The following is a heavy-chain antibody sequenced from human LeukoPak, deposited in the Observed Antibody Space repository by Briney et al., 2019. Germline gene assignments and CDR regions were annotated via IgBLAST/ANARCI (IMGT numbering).Heavy chain of an antibody. V-gene: IGHV1-2*02. Sequence: ASVKVSCKASGYTFTGYYMHWVRQALGQGLEWMGWINPNSGGTNYAQKFQGRVTMTRDTSISTAYMELSRLRSDDTAVYYCARARDYYDSSGSLDAFDIWGQGTMVTVSS. CDR1: GYTFTGYY. CDR3: ARARDYYDSSGSLDAFDI. CDR2: INPNSGGT. D-gene: IGHD3-22*01. J-gene: IGHJ3*02.